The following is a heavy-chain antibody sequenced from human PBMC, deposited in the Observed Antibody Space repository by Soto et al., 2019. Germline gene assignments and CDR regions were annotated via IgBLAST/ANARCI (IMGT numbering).Heavy chain of an antibody. CDR3: AKRDHAPVAGGLSPFDN. CDR1: GDSVRSGNYH. J-gene: IGHJ4*02. V-gene: IGHV4-39*01. D-gene: IGHD2-2*01. CDR2: IYYTGSI. Sequence: LQLQESGPRLVKPSETLSLTCSVSGDSVRSGNYHWGWIRQPPGKDLEWIGNIYYTGSIEYNPSLKSRVTLSVDTCKNHCSLTLSSVTAADTAVYYCAKRDHAPVAGGLSPFDNWGQGALATVPS.